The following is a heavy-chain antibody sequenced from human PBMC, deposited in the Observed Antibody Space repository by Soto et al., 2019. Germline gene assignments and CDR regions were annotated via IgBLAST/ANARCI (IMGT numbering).Heavy chain of an antibody. CDR1: GLNFEKCS. D-gene: IGHD2-15*01. CDR3: ATVTGDIDVVTATT. J-gene: IGHJ4*02. V-gene: IGHV3-21*04. CDR2: ISPSSTYI. Sequence: LRLSCAASGLNFEKCSMNWVRQPPGKGPEWLASISPSSTYIRYADSVKGRFTISRDNARNSLSLQMMNLRADDTAIYYCATVTGDIDVVTATTWGQGNLVTVSS.